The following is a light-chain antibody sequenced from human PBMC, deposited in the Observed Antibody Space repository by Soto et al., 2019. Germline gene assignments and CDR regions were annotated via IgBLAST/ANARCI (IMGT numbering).Light chain of an antibody. Sequence: EIVLTQSPGTLSLSPGERATLSCRASQSVSSSYLAWYQQNRGQAPRLLIYGASSRAPGIPDRFGGSGSGKDFTLTISRLEPEDFAVYYCQQYGSSRWTLGQGTKVNIK. CDR3: QQYGSSRWT. J-gene: IGKJ1*01. CDR2: GAS. CDR1: QSVSSSY. V-gene: IGKV3-20*01.